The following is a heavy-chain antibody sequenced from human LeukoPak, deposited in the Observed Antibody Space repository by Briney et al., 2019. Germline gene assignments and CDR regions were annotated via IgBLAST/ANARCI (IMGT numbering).Heavy chain of an antibody. CDR3: AGGSKSYDYVWGSYRYSKLFDY. J-gene: IGHJ4*02. CDR1: GGSFSGYY. CDR2: INHSGST. V-gene: IGHV4-34*01. D-gene: IGHD3-16*02. Sequence: SETLSLTCAVYGGSFSGYYWSWIRQPPGKGLEWIGEINHSGSTNYNPSLKSRVTISVDTSKNQFSLKLSSVTAADTAVYYCAGGSKSYDYVWGSYRYSKLFDYWGQGTLVTVSS.